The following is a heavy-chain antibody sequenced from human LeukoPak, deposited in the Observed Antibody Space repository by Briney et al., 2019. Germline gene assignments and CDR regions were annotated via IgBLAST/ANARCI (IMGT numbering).Heavy chain of an antibody. Sequence: GGSLRLSCAASGFTFSNYGMHWVRQAPGKGLEWVAFIWYDGSNKYYADSVKGRFTISRDNSKNTVYLQMNSLRAEDTAVYYCSKVLAVTSYGAKSIFDHWGQGTLVTVSS. J-gene: IGHJ4*02. V-gene: IGHV3-30*02. CDR3: SKVLAVTSYGAKSIFDH. D-gene: IGHD4-23*01. CDR1: GFTFSNYG. CDR2: IWYDGSNK.